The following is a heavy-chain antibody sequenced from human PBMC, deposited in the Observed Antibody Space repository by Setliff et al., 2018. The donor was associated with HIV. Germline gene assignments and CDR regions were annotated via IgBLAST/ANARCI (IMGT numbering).Heavy chain of an antibody. D-gene: IGHD2-15*01. CDR2: IKQDGSEK. J-gene: IGHJ6*03. CDR3: ASGRQGGRYCSGSSCRGGYYYYYMDV. V-gene: IGHV3-7*03. CDR1: GLTFSNYW. Sequence: PGGSLRLSCAASGLTFSNYWMNWVRQAPGKGLEWVASIKQDGSEKYYADSVKGRFTISRDNAKNSLYLQMNSLRAEDTAVYCCASGRQGGRYCSGSSCRGGYYYYYMDVWGKGTTVTVSS.